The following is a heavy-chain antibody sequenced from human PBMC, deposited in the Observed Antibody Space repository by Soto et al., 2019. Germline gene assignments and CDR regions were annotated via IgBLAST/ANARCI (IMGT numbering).Heavy chain of an antibody. CDR3: ANAPYNWNPFDY. Sequence: SVKVSCKVSGYTLTELSMHWVRQAPGQGLEWMGGIIPIFGTANYAQKFQGRVTITADESTSTVYMELSSLRSEDTAVYYCANAPYNWNPFDYWGQGTLVTSPQ. CDR1: GYTLTELS. V-gene: IGHV1-69*13. CDR2: IIPIFGTA. D-gene: IGHD1-20*01. J-gene: IGHJ4*02.